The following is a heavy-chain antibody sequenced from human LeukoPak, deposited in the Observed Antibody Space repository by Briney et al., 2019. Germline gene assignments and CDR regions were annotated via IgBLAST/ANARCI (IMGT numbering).Heavy chain of an antibody. CDR3: ARVTGGRNWFDP. J-gene: IGHJ5*02. CDR2: ISSSSSYI. CDR1: GFTFSSYS. Sequence: KSGGSLRLSCAASGFTFSSYSMNWVRQAPGKGLEWVSSISSSSSYIYYADSVKGRFTISRDNAKNSLYLQMNSLRAEDTAVYYCARVTGGRNWFDPWGQGTLVTVSS. D-gene: IGHD1-20*01. V-gene: IGHV3-21*01.